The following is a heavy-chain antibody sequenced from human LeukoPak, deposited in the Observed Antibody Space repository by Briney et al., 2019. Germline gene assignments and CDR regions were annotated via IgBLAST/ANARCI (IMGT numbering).Heavy chain of an antibody. J-gene: IGHJ3*02. Sequence: SETLSLTCTVSGGSISSGGYYWSWIRQPAGKGLEYIGRIYSTGSTNYNPSLRSRVTISVDTSKNHFSLKLSSVTAADTAVYYCASPMTTVTRDAFDIWGQGTMVTVSS. CDR2: IYSTGST. CDR1: GGSISSGGYY. V-gene: IGHV4-61*02. D-gene: IGHD4-17*01. CDR3: ASPMTTVTRDAFDI.